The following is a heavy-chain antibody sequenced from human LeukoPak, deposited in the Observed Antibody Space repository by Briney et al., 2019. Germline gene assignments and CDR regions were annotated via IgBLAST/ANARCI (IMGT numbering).Heavy chain of an antibody. CDR1: GYSFTTFG. J-gene: IGHJ2*01. V-gene: IGHV1-69*04. CDR2: VIPLRGVS. CDR3: ARSDYSESGGYYPYWYFDL. D-gene: IGHD3-22*01. Sequence: GASVKVSCKASGYSFTTFGISWVRQAPGQGLEWMGRVIPLRGVSNYAQKFQGRVTIMADRSTSTAYMELSSLRSEDTAVYYCARSDYSESGGYYPYWYFDLWGRGTLVTVSS.